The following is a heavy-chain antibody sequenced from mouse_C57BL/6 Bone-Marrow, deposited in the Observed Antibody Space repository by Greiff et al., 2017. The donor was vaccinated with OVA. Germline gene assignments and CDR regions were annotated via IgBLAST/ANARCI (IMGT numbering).Heavy chain of an antibody. J-gene: IGHJ3*01. CDR2: IHPSDSDT. CDR3: ATTDGYYALFAY. V-gene: IGHV1-74*01. D-gene: IGHD2-3*01. Sequence: QVQLQQPGAELVKPGASVKVSCKASGYTFTSYWMHWVKQRPGQGLEWIGRIHPSDSDTNYNQKFKGKATLTVDKSSSTAYMQLSSLASGDSAVYYCATTDGYYALFAYWGQGTLVTVSA. CDR1: GYTFTSYW.